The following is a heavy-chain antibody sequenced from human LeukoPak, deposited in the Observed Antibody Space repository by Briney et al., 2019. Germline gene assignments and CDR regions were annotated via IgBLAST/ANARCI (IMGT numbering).Heavy chain of an antibody. CDR2: INSDGSST. J-gene: IGHJ4*02. CDR3: ARVLYCSSTSCCSRPDDY. Sequence: GSLRLSCAASGFTFSSYWMHWVRQAPGKGLVWVSRINSDGSSTSYADSVKGRFTISRDNAKNTLYLQMNSLRAEDTAVYYCARVLYCSSTSCCSRPDDYWGQGTLVTVSS. V-gene: IGHV3-74*01. D-gene: IGHD2-2*01. CDR1: GFTFSSYW.